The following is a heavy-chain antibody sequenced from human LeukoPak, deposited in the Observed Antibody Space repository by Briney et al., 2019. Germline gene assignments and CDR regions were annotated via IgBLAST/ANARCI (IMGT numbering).Heavy chain of an antibody. Sequence: SETLSLTCTVSGGSISSSSYYWGWIRQPPGKGLEWIGSIYYSGTTYYHPSLKSRVTISVDTSKNQFSLKLSSVTAADTDVYYCARLLPEVYEILTGQGDYYYMDVWGKGTTVTVSS. CDR3: ARLLPEVYEILTGQGDYYYMDV. D-gene: IGHD3-9*01. V-gene: IGHV4-39*07. CDR1: GGSISSSSYY. J-gene: IGHJ6*03. CDR2: IYYSGTT.